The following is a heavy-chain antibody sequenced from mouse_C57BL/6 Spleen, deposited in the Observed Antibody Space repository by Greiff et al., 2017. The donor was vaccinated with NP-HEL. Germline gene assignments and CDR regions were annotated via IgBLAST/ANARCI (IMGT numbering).Heavy chain of an antibody. J-gene: IGHJ2*01. CDR1: GYTFTSYW. CDR2: IYPGSGST. D-gene: IGHD2-10*01. CDR3: ARKGTYYGNYYFDY. V-gene: IGHV1-55*01. Sequence: QVQLKQPGAELVKPGASVKMSCKASGYTFTSYWITWVKQRPGQGLEWIGDIYPGSGSTNYNEKFKSKATLTVDTSSSTAYMQLSSLTSEDSAVYYCARKGTYYGNYYFDYWGQGTTLTVSS.